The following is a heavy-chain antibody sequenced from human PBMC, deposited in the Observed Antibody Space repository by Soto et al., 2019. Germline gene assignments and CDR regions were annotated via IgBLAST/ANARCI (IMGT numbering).Heavy chain of an antibody. V-gene: IGHV3-13*01. Sequence: GGSLRLSCAASGFTFSSYDMHWVRQATGKGLEWVSAIGTAGDTYYPGSVKGRFTISRENAKNSLYLQMNSLRAEDTAVYYCARGPPLGLGDLNWLAPGDKEPLAPVPS. CDR1: GFTFSSYD. D-gene: IGHD3-10*01. CDR2: IGTAGDT. CDR3: ARGPPLGLGDLNWLAP. J-gene: IGHJ5*02.